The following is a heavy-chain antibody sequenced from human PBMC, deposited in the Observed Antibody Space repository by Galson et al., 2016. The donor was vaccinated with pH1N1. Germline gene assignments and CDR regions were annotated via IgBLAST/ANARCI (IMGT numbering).Heavy chain of an antibody. Sequence: SLRLSCAASGFTFSSYWMSWVRQAPGKGLEWVANIKQDGSVKWYVDSVKGRFTISRGNAKNSLYLQMNSLRGEDTAVYYCARKGLPDVWGQGTTVTVSS. CDR2: IKQDGSVK. CDR1: GFTFSSYW. CDR3: ARKGLPDV. J-gene: IGHJ6*02. V-gene: IGHV3-7*01.